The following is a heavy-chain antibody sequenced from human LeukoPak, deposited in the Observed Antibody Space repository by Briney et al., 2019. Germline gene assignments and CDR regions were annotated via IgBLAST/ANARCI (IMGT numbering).Heavy chain of an antibody. CDR1: GFSVSSQY. CDR3: GRYYVMDV. V-gene: IGHV3-66*01. Sequence: GGSLRLSCAASGFSVSSQYMSWVRQAPGKGLEWVSVIYTGGTTHYADSVKGRFTISRDNAKNTLYLQMNGLRAEDTAVYYCGRYYVMDVWGQGTSVTVSS. CDR2: IYTGGTT. J-gene: IGHJ6*02.